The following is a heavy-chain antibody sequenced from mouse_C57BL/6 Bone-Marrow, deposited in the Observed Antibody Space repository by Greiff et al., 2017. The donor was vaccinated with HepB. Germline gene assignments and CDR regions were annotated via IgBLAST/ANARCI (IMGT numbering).Heavy chain of an antibody. CDR2: ISNGGGST. CDR3: ATHYYGSSYFDY. J-gene: IGHJ2*01. Sequence: DVKLVESGGGLVQPGGSLKLSCAASGFTFSDYYMYWVRQTPEKRLEWVAYISNGGGSTYYPDTVKGRFTISRDNAKNTLYLQMSRLKSEDTAMYYCATHYYGSSYFDYWGQGTTLTVSS. V-gene: IGHV5-12*01. CDR1: GFTFSDYY. D-gene: IGHD1-1*01.